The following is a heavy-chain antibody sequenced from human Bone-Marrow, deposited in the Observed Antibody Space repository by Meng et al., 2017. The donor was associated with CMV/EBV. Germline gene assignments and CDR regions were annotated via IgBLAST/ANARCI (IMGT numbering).Heavy chain of an antibody. V-gene: IGHV3-23*03. CDR2: IYGATTST. Sequence: GESLKISCAASEFTFSNYVMNWVRQAPGKGLEWVSVIYGATTSTYYADSVKGRFTISRDDSKNTLYLQMNSLRVEDTAVYYCAKAVFGGVSLSAFAIWGPGKMVNVSS. CDR1: EFTFSNYV. D-gene: IGHD3-16*01. CDR3: AKAVFGGVSLSAFAI. J-gene: IGHJ3*02.